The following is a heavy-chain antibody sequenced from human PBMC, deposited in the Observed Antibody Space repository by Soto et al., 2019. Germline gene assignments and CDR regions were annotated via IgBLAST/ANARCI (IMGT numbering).Heavy chain of an antibody. Sequence: SETLSLTCTVSGGSISSGGYSWSWIRQPPGKGLEWIGYIYHSGSTKYNPSLKSRVTISVDTSKNQFSLKLSSVTAADTAVYYCARGRGDTAMAWYYWGQGTLVTVSS. J-gene: IGHJ4*02. CDR1: GGSISSGGYS. CDR3: ARGRGDTAMAWYY. V-gene: IGHV4-61*08. CDR2: IYHSGST. D-gene: IGHD5-18*01.